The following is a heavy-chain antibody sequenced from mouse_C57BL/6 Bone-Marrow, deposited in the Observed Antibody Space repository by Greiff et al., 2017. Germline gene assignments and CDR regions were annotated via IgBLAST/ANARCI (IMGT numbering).Heavy chain of an antibody. CDR1: GYTFTSYG. J-gene: IGHJ2*01. V-gene: IGHV1-81*01. CDR2: IYPRSGNT. Sequence: VQLQQSGAELARPGASVKLSCKASGYTFTSYGIRWVKQRTGQGLEWIGEIYPRSGNTYYNEKFKGKATLTADKSSSTAYMELRSLTSEDSAVYFCASYDGYFYYVDYWGQGTTVTVSS. D-gene: IGHD2-3*01. CDR3: ASYDGYFYYVDY.